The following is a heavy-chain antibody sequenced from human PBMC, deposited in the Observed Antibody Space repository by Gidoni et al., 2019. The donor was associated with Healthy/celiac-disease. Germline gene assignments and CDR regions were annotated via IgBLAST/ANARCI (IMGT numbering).Heavy chain of an antibody. J-gene: IGHJ4*02. CDR3: ARDYYDILTGYYGYFDY. CDR2: IRSSGSTI. D-gene: IGHD3-9*01. CDR1: GFTFSSYE. Sequence: EVQLVESGGGLVQPGGSLRLSCAASGFTFSSYEMHLVRQAPGTGLEWVSYIRSSGSTIYYADSVKGRFTISRDNAKNALYLQMNSLRAEDTAVYYCARDYYDILTGYYGYFDYWGQGTLVTVFS. V-gene: IGHV3-48*03.